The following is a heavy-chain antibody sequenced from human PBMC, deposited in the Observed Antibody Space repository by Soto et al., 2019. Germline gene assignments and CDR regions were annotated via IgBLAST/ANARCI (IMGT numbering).Heavy chain of an antibody. D-gene: IGHD3-22*01. Sequence: ASVKVSCQPSGYTFTSYGSSWGRQAPGQGLEWIGWISAYNGNTNYAQKLQGRVTMTTDTSTSTAYMELRSLRSDDTAVYYCARDDYYDSSGYPRHYDYWGQGTLVTVSS. CDR3: ARDDYYDSSGYPRHYDY. V-gene: IGHV1-18*01. CDR2: ISAYNGNT. J-gene: IGHJ4*02. CDR1: GYTFTSYG.